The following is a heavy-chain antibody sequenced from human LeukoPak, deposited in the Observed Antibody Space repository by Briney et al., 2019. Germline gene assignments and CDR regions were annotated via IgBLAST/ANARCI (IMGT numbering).Heavy chain of an antibody. D-gene: IGHD5-12*01. CDR2: IYHSGST. CDR3: ASGNTGYDRDSFDI. Sequence: SETLSLTCAVSGGSISSGGYSWSWVRQPPGEGLEWVGYIYHSGSTYYNPSLQSRVTISLDRSRNQFSLKLSSMTAADTAVYYCASGNTGYDRDSFDIWGQGTMVTVSS. CDR1: GGSISSGGYS. J-gene: IGHJ3*02. V-gene: IGHV4-30-2*01.